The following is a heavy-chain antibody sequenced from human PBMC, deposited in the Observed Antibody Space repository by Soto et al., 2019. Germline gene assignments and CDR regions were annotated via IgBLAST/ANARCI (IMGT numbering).Heavy chain of an antibody. CDR3: ARLLPDAFDI. V-gene: IGHV3-66*04. J-gene: IGHJ3*02. CDR1: GFTVSSNY. D-gene: IGHD2-15*01. Sequence: EVPLVESGGGLVQPGGSLRLSCAASGFTVSSNYMSWVRQAPGKGLEWVSGIYSGGSTYYADSVKGRFTISRDNSKNTLYLQMNSLRAEDTAVYYCARLLPDAFDIWGKGTMVTVSS. CDR2: IYSGGST.